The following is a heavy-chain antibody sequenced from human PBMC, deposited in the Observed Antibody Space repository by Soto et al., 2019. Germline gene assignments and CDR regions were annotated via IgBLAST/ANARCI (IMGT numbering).Heavy chain of an antibody. CDR3: ARSATNCSCGSCYRWRIYYFDN. Sequence: QVQLVQSGAEVKKPGSSVKVSCKASGGTFSSYAISWVRQAPGQGLEWMGGIIPIFGTANYAQKFQGRVTITADEATGTANMELSSLRAEDTAVYYGARSATNCSCGSCYRWRIYYFDNWGQGTLVTVSS. J-gene: IGHJ4*02. V-gene: IGHV1-69*01. CDR2: IIPIFGTA. D-gene: IGHD2-15*01. CDR1: GGTFSSYA.